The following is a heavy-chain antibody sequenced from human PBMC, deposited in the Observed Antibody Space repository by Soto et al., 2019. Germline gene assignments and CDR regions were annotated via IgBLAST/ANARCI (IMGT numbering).Heavy chain of an antibody. J-gene: IGHJ6*02. CDR3: ARVGVTGTSPYYYGMDV. D-gene: IGHD1-20*01. V-gene: IGHV1-18*04. Sequence: ASVKVSCKASGYTFTSYGISWVRQAPGQGLEWMGWIIAYNGNTNYAQKLQGRVTMTTDTSTSTAYMELRSLRSDDTAVYYCARVGVTGTSPYYYGMDVWGQGTTVPVSS. CDR2: IIAYNGNT. CDR1: GYTFTSYG.